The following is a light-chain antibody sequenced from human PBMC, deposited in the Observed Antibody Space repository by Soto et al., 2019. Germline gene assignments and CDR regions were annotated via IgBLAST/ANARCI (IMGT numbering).Light chain of an antibody. V-gene: IGKV3-15*01. CDR1: QRVSSS. J-gene: IGKJ1*01. CDR2: DAS. CDR3: QQNKDWPGT. Sequence: EIVMTLSPATLSLSPWEIATLSCRASQRVSSSLAWYQQKPDQAPRLLVYDASTRATGIPVRFSGSGSGTEFTLTISSLQSEDFGVYYCQQNKDWPGTFGQGTKVDIK.